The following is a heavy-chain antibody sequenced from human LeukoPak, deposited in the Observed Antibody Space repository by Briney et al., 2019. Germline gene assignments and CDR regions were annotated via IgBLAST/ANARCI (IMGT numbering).Heavy chain of an antibody. Sequence: AGPLRLSCSASGFTFRSYEVHWVRQAPGKGLEWVSYISSDGSNIYYADSVKGRFTMSRDNDKNSLYLQMNSLKAEDTAVYYCAGGYCSSGSCYWYGMDVWGQGTTVTVSS. J-gene: IGHJ6*02. CDR3: AGGYCSSGSCYWYGMDV. CDR2: ISSDGSNI. V-gene: IGHV3-48*03. D-gene: IGHD2-15*01. CDR1: GFTFRSYE.